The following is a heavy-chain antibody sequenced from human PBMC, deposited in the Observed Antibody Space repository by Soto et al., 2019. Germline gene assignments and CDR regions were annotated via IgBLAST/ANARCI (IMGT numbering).Heavy chain of an antibody. J-gene: IGHJ6*02. Sequence: EVQLLESGGGLVQPGGSLRLSCAASGFTFTSYAMNWVRQAPGKGLEWVSTISGSGGNTYYSDSVKGRFTISRDNSKNTQYLQMNRLRAEDTAVYYCAKAKGDGSTYYAYYYYYGMDVWGQGTTVTVSS. CDR3: AKAKGDGSTYYAYYYYYGMDV. CDR2: ISGSGGNT. D-gene: IGHD3-22*01. CDR1: GFTFTSYA. V-gene: IGHV3-23*01.